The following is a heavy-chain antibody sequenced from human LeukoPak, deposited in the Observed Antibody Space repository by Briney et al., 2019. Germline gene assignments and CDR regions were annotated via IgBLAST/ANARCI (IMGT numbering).Heavy chain of an antibody. J-gene: IGHJ4*02. V-gene: IGHV4-34*01. CDR2: INHSGST. CDR1: GGSFSGYY. CDR3: ARGSSRWDS. D-gene: IGHD6-13*01. Sequence: SETLSLTCTVSGGSFSGYYWSWIRQPPGKGLEWIGEINHSGSTNYNPSFKSRVTISEDTSKNHFSLELKSVTAADTAVYFCARGSSRWDSWGQGTLVTVSS.